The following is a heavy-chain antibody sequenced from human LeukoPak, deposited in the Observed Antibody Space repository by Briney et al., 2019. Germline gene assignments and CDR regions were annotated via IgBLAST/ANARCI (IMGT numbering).Heavy chain of an antibody. D-gene: IGHD3-16*02. J-gene: IGHJ4*02. CDR1: GGSFSGYY. CDR3: ARHPGSYRHFDC. Sequence: SETLSLTCTVYGGSFSGYYWTWIRQPPGKGLEWIGEINHSGSTNYNPSLKSRVTISVDTSKNQFSLKLSSVTAADTAVYYCARHPGSYRHFDCWGQGTLVTVSS. CDR2: INHSGST. V-gene: IGHV4-34*01.